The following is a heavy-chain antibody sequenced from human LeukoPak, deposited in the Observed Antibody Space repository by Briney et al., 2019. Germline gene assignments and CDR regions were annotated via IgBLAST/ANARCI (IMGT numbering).Heavy chain of an antibody. J-gene: IGHJ4*02. CDR2: IYYSGST. D-gene: IGHD4-23*01. CDR1: GFTFSDYY. CDR3: ARGYGGIPYYFDY. Sequence: GSLRLSCAASGFTFSDYYMSWIRQPPGKGLEWIGYIYYSGSTNHNPSLKSRVTISVDTSKNQFSLKLSSVTAADTAVYYCARGYGGIPYYFDYWGQGTLVTVSS. V-gene: IGHV4-59*01.